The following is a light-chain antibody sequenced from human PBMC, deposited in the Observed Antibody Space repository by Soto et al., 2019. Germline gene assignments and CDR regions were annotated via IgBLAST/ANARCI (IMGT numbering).Light chain of an antibody. Sequence: EIVLTQSPATLSLSPGERATLSCRASQSVSKYLAWYQQRPDQAPRLLIFDVSYRATGTPARFSGRGSGTDFTLTISSLEPEDFAVYYCQQRTNWQLTFGGGTRVEIK. V-gene: IGKV3-11*01. CDR2: DVS. CDR1: QSVSKY. J-gene: IGKJ4*01. CDR3: QQRTNWQLT.